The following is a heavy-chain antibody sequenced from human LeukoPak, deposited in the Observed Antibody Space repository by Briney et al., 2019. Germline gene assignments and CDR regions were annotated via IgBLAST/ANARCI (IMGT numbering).Heavy chain of an antibody. Sequence: ASVKVSRKASGYTFTGYYMHWVRQAPGQGLEWMGRINPNSGGTNYAQKFQGRVTMTRDTSISTAYMELSRLRSDDTAVYYCARALGYYSSYCGYWGQGTLVTVSS. D-gene: IGHD3-22*01. J-gene: IGHJ4*02. CDR3: ARALGYYSSYCGY. CDR2: INPNSGGT. V-gene: IGHV1-2*06. CDR1: GYTFTGYY.